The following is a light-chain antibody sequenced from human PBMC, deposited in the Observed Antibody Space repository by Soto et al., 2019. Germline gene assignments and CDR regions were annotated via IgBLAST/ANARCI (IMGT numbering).Light chain of an antibody. J-gene: IGKJ1*01. CDR3: QQYNSYSGT. CDR2: KAS. V-gene: IGKV1-5*03. CDR1: QAIGTA. Sequence: IQMTQTPSSLSASVGDRVTITCRASQAIGTALGWYQQKPGKAPKLLIYKASSLESGVPSRFSGSGSGTEFTLTISSLQPDDFATYYCQQYNSYSGTFGQGTKVDIK.